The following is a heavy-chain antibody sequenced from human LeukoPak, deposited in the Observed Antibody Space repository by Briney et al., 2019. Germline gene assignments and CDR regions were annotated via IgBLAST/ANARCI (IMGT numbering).Heavy chain of an antibody. CDR2: IYYSGST. D-gene: IGHD3-3*01. J-gene: IGHJ5*02. CDR3: ARESGYRYNWFDP. Sequence: PXETLSLTCTVSGGSISSYYWSWIRQPPGKGLEWIGYIYYSGSTNYNPSLKSRVTISVDTSKNQFSLKLSSVTAADTAVYYCARESGYRYNWFDPWGQGTLVTVSS. CDR1: GGSISSYY. V-gene: IGHV4-59*12.